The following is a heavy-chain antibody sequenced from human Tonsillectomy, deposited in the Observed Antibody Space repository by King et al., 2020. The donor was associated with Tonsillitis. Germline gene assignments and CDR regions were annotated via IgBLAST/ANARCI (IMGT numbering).Heavy chain of an antibody. CDR2: ISGYNGNT. D-gene: IGHD1-20*01. Sequence: QLVQSGAEVKKPGASVKVSCKASGYTFISYGISWVRQAPGQGLEWMGWISGYNGNTKYAQKLQGRVTMTKDTSTSTAYMDLRSPRSDDTAVYYCARDRSSYNWNDIPNFDYCGQGTLVTVSS. V-gene: IGHV1-18*04. CDR1: GYTFISYG. CDR3: ARDRSSYNWNDIPNFDY. J-gene: IGHJ4*02.